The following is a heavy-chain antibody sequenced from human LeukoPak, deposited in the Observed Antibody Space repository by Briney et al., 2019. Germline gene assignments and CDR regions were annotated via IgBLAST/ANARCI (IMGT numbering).Heavy chain of an antibody. V-gene: IGHV3-23*01. CDR2: ISGSGGST. CDR3: AKDFYYYDSSGYYFDY. Sequence: GGSLRLSCAASGFTFSSYAMSWVRQAPGKGLEWVSAISGSGGSTYYADSVKGRFTISRDNSKNTLYLQMNSLRAEGTAVYYCAKDFYYYDSSGYYFDYWGQGTLVTVSS. J-gene: IGHJ4*02. CDR1: GFTFSSYA. D-gene: IGHD3-22*01.